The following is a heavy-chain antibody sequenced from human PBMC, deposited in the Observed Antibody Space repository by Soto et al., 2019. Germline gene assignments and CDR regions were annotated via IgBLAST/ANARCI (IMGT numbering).Heavy chain of an antibody. J-gene: IGHJ6*02. D-gene: IGHD4-17*01. CDR3: VRMSTVTSRIYYYGMDV. V-gene: IGHV5-51*01. CDR2: IYPGDSDT. CDR1: GYRFTSYW. Sequence: GESMRVSCKGSGYRFTSYWVGWVRQMPGKGLEWMGIIYPGDSDTRYSPSFQGQVTISADNSISTAYLQWSSLKASDTAMYYCVRMSTVTSRIYYYGMDVWGQGTTVTVSS.